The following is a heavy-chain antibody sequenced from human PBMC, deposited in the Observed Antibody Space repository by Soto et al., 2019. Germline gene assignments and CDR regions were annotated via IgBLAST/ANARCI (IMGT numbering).Heavy chain of an antibody. D-gene: IGHD3-16*01. CDR2: IIPIFGTA. CDR1: GVTFSSYA. CDR3: ASAWGPSYYDGMDV. Sequence: QVQLVQSGAEVKKPGSSVKVSCKASGVTFSSYAISWVRQAPGQGLEWMGGIIPIFGTADYAKKFQGRVAITADASTSTAYMELSSLRSEDTAVYYCASAWGPSYYDGMDVWGQGTTVTVSS. J-gene: IGHJ6*02. V-gene: IGHV1-69*12.